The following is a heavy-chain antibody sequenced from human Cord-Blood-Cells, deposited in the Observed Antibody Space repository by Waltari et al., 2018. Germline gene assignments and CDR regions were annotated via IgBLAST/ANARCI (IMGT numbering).Heavy chain of an antibody. J-gene: IGHJ3*02. V-gene: IGHV3-23*01. CDR3: AKDRDAFDI. CDR2: ISGSGGST. CDR1: GFTFSSYA. Sequence: EVQLLESGGGFVQPGGSLRLSCAASGFTFSSYAMSWVRQAPGKGVEWVSAISGSGGSTYYADSGKGRFTISRDNSKNTLYLQMNCLRAEDTAVYYCAKDRDAFDIWGQGTMVTVSS.